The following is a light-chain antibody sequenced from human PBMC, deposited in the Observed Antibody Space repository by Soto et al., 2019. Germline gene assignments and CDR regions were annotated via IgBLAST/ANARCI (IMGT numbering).Light chain of an antibody. Sequence: QSALTQPASVSGSPGQSGTISCTGASSDVGAYEHVSWYQQHPGRAPKLILYDVNNRPSGVSNHFSGSKSGNTASLVLSGLQANDEAGYYCSSYSTTNILVFGSGTKVTVL. CDR2: DVN. CDR1: SSDVGAYEH. J-gene: IGLJ1*01. CDR3: SSYSTTNILV. V-gene: IGLV2-14*03.